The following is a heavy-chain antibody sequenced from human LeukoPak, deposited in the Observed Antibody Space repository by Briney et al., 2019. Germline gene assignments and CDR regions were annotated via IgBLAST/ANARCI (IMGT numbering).Heavy chain of an antibody. CDR2: INPDSGAT. CDR1: GYTFTGYY. CDR3: ARSEMADY. V-gene: IGHV1-2*02. D-gene: IGHD1-14*01. Sequence: ASVKVSCKASGYTFTGYYMHWVRQAPGQGLEWMGWINPDSGATNYAQRFQGRVTMTRDTSISTAYMELSRLRSDDTALYYCARSEMADYWGQGTLVTVSS. J-gene: IGHJ4*02.